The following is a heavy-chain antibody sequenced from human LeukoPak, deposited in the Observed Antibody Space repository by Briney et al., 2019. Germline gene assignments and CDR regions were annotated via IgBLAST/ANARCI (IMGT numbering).Heavy chain of an antibody. CDR3: AIDASGSRWHNWFAP. CDR2: INPNTGGT. Sequence: GASVKVSCKASGYTFTGYYIHWVRQAPGQGLEWMGWINPNTGGTNYAQKFQGRVTMTRDTSISTDYMELSRLRSDDTAVYYCAIDASGSRWHNWFAPWGQGTLVTVSS. V-gene: IGHV1-2*02. D-gene: IGHD6-13*01. J-gene: IGHJ5*02. CDR1: GYTFTGYY.